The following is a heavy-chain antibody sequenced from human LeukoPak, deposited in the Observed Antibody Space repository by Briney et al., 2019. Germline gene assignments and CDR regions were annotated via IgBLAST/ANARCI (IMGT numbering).Heavy chain of an antibody. V-gene: IGHV1-2*02. Sequence: ASVKVSCKASGNTFTGYYMHWVRQAPGQGLEWMGWINPNSGGTNYAQRFQGRVTMTRDTSISTAYMELSRLRSDDTAVYYCARARRDIVVRFDYWGQGTLVAVSS. D-gene: IGHD2-2*01. CDR3: ARARRDIVVRFDY. CDR1: GNTFTGYY. J-gene: IGHJ4*02. CDR2: INPNSGGT.